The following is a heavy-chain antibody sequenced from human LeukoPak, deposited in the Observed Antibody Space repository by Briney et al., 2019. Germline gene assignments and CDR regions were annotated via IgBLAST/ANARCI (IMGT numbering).Heavy chain of an antibody. CDR1: GFTFSSYA. CDR3: AKSYAVVPAAEVDI. D-gene: IGHD2-2*01. J-gene: IGHJ3*02. CDR2: ISGSGGST. Sequence: GGSLRLSCAASGFTFSSYAMSWVRQAPGKGLEWVSAISGSGGSTYYADSVKGRFTISRYNSKNTLYLQMNSLRAEDTAVYYCAKSYAVVPAAEVDIWGQGTMVTVSS. V-gene: IGHV3-23*01.